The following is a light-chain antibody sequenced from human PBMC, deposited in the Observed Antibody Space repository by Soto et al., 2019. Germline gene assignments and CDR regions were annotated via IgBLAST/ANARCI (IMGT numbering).Light chain of an antibody. CDR1: QTISSW. CDR2: DAS. V-gene: IGKV1-5*01. Sequence: DIQMTQSPSTLSGSVGDRFTITCRASQTISSWLAWYQQKPGKAPKLLIHDASSLESGVPSRFSGSGSGTEFTLTISSLQPDDFATYYCQQYNSYPWTFGQGTKVDIK. CDR3: QQYNSYPWT. J-gene: IGKJ1*01.